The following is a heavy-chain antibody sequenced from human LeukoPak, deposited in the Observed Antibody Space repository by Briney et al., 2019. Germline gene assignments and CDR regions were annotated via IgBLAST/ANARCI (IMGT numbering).Heavy chain of an antibody. Sequence: VASVKVSCKASGGTFSSYAISWVRQAPGQGLEWMGRIIPILGIANYAQKFQGRVTITADKSTSTAYMELSSLRSEDTAVYYCARINVRSGPYYFDYWGQGTLVTVSS. CDR1: GGTFSSYA. J-gene: IGHJ4*02. CDR2: IIPILGIA. V-gene: IGHV1-69*04. D-gene: IGHD3-3*01. CDR3: ARINVRSGPYYFDY.